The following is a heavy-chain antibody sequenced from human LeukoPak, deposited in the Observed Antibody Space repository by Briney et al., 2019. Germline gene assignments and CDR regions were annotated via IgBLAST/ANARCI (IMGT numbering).Heavy chain of an antibody. D-gene: IGHD3-22*01. J-gene: IGHJ3*02. CDR2: IRYDGSNK. Sequence: PGGSLRLSCAASGFTFSSYAMSWVRQAPGKGLEWVAFIRYDGSNKYYADSVKGRFTISRDNSKNTLYLQMNSLRAEDTAVYYCAKVSYYDSSGYYDAFDIWGQGTLVTVSS. CDR3: AKVSYYDSSGYYDAFDI. V-gene: IGHV3-30*02. CDR1: GFTFSSYA.